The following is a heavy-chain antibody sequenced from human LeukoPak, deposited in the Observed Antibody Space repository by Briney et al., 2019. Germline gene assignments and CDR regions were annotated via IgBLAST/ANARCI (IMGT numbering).Heavy chain of an antibody. CDR1: GGSISSYY. D-gene: IGHD3-22*01. CDR2: IYYSGST. Sequence: SETLSLTCTVSGGSISSYYWSWIRQPPGKGLEWIGYIYYSGSTNYNPSLKSRVTISVDTSKNQFSLKLSSVTAADTAVYFCARNYYDTKIPWDWGQGTLVTVSS. V-gene: IGHV4-59*08. CDR3: ARNYYDTKIPWD. J-gene: IGHJ4*02.